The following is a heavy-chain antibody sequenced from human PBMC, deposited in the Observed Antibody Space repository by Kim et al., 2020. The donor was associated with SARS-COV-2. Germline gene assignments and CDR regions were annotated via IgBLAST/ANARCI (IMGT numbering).Heavy chain of an antibody. CDR2: ISSSSSYI. J-gene: IGHJ4*02. D-gene: IGHD6-13*01. CDR1: GFTFSSYS. V-gene: IGHV3-21*01. CDR3: ARDWAAADFDY. Sequence: GGSLRLSCAASGFTFSSYSMNWVRQAPGKGLEWVSSISSSSSYIYYADSVKGRFTISSDNAKNSLYLQMNSLRAEDTAVYYCARDWAAADFDYWGQGTLVTVSS.